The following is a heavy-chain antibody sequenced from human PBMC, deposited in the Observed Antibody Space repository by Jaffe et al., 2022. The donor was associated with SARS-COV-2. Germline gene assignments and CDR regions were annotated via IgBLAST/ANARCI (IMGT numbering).Heavy chain of an antibody. CDR2: IKQDGSEK. CDR1: GFTFSSYW. CDR3: ARLSVTTFFDAFDI. J-gene: IGHJ3*02. V-gene: IGHV3-7*01. Sequence: EVQLVESGGGLVQPGGSLRLSCAASGFTFSSYWMSWVRQAPGKGLEWVANIKQDGSEKYYVDSVKGRFTISRDNAKNSLYLQMNSLRAEDTAVYYCARLSVTTFFDAFDIWGQGTMVTVSS. D-gene: IGHD4-17*01.